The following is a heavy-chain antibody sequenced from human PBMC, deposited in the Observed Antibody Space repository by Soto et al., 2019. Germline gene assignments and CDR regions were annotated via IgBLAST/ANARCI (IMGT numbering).Heavy chain of an antibody. CDR1: GFTVSSNY. V-gene: IGHV3-53*04. Sequence: EVQLVESGGGLVQPGGSLRLSCAASGFTVSSNYMSWVRQAPGKGLEWVSVIYSGGSTYYADSVKGRFTISRHNSKNTLYLQMNRLRAEDTAVYYCARGSTSILTGNYYYMDVWGKGTTVTVSS. CDR3: ARGSTSILTGNYYYMDV. J-gene: IGHJ6*03. CDR2: IYSGGST. D-gene: IGHD3-9*01.